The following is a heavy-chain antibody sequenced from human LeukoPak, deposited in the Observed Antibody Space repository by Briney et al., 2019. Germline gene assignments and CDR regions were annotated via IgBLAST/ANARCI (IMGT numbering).Heavy chain of an antibody. CDR1: GFTFSSYS. Sequence: PGGSLRLSCAASGFTFSSYSMNWVRQAPGKGLEWVSSISSSSSYIYYADSVKGRFTISRDNAKNSLYLQMNSLRAEDTAVYYCARPRIAARRDAFDIWGQGTMVTVSS. CDR3: ARPRIAARRDAFDI. J-gene: IGHJ3*02. CDR2: ISSSSSYI. D-gene: IGHD6-6*01. V-gene: IGHV3-21*01.